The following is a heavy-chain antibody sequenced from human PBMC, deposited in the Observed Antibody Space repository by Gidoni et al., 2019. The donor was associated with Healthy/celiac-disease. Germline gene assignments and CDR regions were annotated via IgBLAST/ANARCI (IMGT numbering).Heavy chain of an antibody. Sequence: QVQLVQSGAEVKKPGASVKVSCKASGYTFTSYAMHWVRQAPGQRLEWMGWINAGNGNTKYSQKFQGRVTITRDTSASTAYMELSSLRSEDTAVYYCARVPIYGGNSRYYYGMDVWGQGTTVTVSS. D-gene: IGHD4-17*01. CDR2: INAGNGNT. CDR1: GYTFTSYA. V-gene: IGHV1-3*01. J-gene: IGHJ6*02. CDR3: ARVPIYGGNSRYYYGMDV.